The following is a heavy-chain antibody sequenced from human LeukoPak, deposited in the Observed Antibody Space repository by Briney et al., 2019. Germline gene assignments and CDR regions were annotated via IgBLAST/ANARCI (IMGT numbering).Heavy chain of an antibody. V-gene: IGHV4-59*11. J-gene: IGHJ3*02. Sequence: SETLSLTCTVSGGSISTHFWTWIRQPPGKELEFIGNIYYTGTSNYNPSLKGRVTMSIDTAKNQFSLNLSSVTAADTAVYYCARDLNYYDGSTYYDAFDIWGQGTLVTVSS. CDR1: GGSISTHF. CDR3: ARDLNYYDGSTYYDAFDI. D-gene: IGHD3-22*01. CDR2: IYYTGTS.